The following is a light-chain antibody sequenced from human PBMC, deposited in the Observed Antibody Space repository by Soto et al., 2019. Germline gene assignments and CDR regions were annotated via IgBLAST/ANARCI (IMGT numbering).Light chain of an antibody. J-gene: IGKJ1*01. V-gene: IGKV1-5*03. CDR2: KAS. Sequence: DIQMTQSPFSLSASVVDIVTIICRASQTISSWLAWYQQKPGKAPKLLIYKASTLKSGVPSRFSGSGSGTEFTLTISSLQPDDFATYYCQHYNSYSEAFGQGTKVDIK. CDR1: QTISSW. CDR3: QHYNSYSEA.